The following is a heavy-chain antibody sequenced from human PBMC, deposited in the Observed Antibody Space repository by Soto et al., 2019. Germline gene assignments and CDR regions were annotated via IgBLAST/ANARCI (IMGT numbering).Heavy chain of an antibody. CDR1: GDSVSIGDYY. V-gene: IGHV4-61*08. CDR2: IYFSGRT. J-gene: IGHJ5*02. CDR3: ARVPIDTYMIYWSDP. D-gene: IGHD3-16*01. Sequence: SETLSLTCTVSGDSVSIGDYYWTWIRQPPGKGLEWVGHIYFSGRTNYIPSLESRVTISLDTSKNQFSLKLTSVTAADTAVYYCARVPIDTYMIYWSDPWGQGTLVTVSS.